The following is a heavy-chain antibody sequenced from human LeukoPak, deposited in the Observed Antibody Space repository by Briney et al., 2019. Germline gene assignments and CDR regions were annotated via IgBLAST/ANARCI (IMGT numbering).Heavy chain of an antibody. Sequence: SVKVSCKVSGGTFSNDSITWVRQAPGQGLEWVGGITPIFDTPNYAPKLQGRLTINADGSTSTVYMELRSLRSEDTAVYFCARGPPPLYSGSYRPLDHWGQGTLVTVSS. V-gene: IGHV1-69*13. CDR2: ITPIFDTP. J-gene: IGHJ4*02. D-gene: IGHD1-26*01. CDR3: ARGPPPLYSGSYRPLDH. CDR1: GGTFSNDS.